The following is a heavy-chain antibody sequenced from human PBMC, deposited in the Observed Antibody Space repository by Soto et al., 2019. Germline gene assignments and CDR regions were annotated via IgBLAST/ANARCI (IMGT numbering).Heavy chain of an antibody. CDR2: ISAYNGNT. V-gene: IGHV1-18*01. CDR1: GYTFTSYG. J-gene: IGHJ5*02. D-gene: IGHD3-10*01. CDR3: ARVTGALLWFGEPYYPVSGNWFDP. Sequence: ASVKVSCKASGYTFTSYGISSVRQAPGQGLEWMGWISAYNGNTNYAQKLQGRVTMTTDTSTSTAYMELRSLRSDDTAVYYCARVTGALLWFGEPYYPVSGNWFDPWGQGTLVTVSS.